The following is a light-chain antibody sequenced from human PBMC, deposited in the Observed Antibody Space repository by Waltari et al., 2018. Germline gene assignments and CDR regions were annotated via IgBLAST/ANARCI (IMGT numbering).Light chain of an antibody. Sequence: SLAVSLGERATINCKSSQSVLYSSNNKNYLAWYQQKPGQPPKLLIYWASTRESGVPDRFSGSGSGTDFTLTISSLQAEDVAVYYCQQYYSIPYTFGQGTKLEIK. CDR3: QQYYSIPYT. CDR2: WAS. CDR1: QSVLYSSNNKNY. J-gene: IGKJ2*01. V-gene: IGKV4-1*01.